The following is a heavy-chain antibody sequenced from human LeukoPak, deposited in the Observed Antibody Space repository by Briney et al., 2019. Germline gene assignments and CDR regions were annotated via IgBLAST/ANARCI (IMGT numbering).Heavy chain of an antibody. CDR2: INHSGST. J-gene: IGHJ6*03. D-gene: IGHD3-10*01. V-gene: IGHV4-34*01. Sequence: SETLSLTCAVYGGSFSGYYWSWIRQPPGKGLEWIGEINHSGSTNYNPSPKSRVTISVDTSKNQFSLKLSSVTAADTAVYYCATHGSGSYPAYMDVWGKGTTVTISS. CDR1: GGSFSGYY. CDR3: ATHGSGSYPAYMDV.